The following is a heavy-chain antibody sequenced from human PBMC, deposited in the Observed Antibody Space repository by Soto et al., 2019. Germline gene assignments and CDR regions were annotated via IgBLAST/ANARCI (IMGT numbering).Heavy chain of an antibody. V-gene: IGHV1-3*01. Sequence: ASVKVSCKASGYTYISYAMHWVRQAPGRRLEWMGWINAGNGNTKYSQKFQGRVTITRDTSASTAYMELSSLRSEDTAVYYCARSIVVVTSFDYWGQGTLVTVSS. J-gene: IGHJ4*02. CDR2: INAGNGNT. CDR1: GYTYISYA. D-gene: IGHD3-22*01. CDR3: ARSIVVVTSFDY.